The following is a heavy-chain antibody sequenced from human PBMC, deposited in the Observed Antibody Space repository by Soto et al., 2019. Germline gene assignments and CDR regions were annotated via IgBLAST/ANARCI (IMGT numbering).Heavy chain of an antibody. J-gene: IGHJ6*02. CDR1: GGTFSSHS. V-gene: IGHV1-69*13. D-gene: IGHD1-1*01. CDR2: IIPIFGPA. CDR3: ATGSFTSTGGRIGYHYNAMDV. Sequence: SVKVSCKSSGGTFSSHSINWVRQAPGQGLEWMGGIIPIFGPANFAKKFQGRVTITADESTTTAYMELSTLTSEDTAVYYCATGSFTSTGGRIGYHYNAMDVWGQGTTVTAP.